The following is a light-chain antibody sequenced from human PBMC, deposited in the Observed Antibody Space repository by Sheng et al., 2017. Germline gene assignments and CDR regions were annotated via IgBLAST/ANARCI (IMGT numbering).Light chain of an antibody. J-gene: IGKJ3*01. V-gene: IGKV3-11*01. CDR3: QQHNSWPFT. CDR1: QIVSSY. Sequence: EIVLTQSPATLSVSPGERVTLSCRASQIVSSYLAWFQQKPGQAPRLLVYDISKRFTGVPARFSGSGSGTDFTLTITSLEPEDFAVYYCQQHNSWPFTFGPGTKVDL. CDR2: DIS.